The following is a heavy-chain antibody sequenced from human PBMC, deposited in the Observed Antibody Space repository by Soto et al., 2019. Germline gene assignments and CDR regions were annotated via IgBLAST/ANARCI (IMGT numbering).Heavy chain of an antibody. CDR3: ARVITGTGYYFDY. CDR1: GYSISSGYY. V-gene: IGHV4-38-2*01. J-gene: IGHJ4*02. CDR2: IYHSGST. Sequence: LSLTCAVSGYSISSGYYWGWIRQPPGKGLEWIGSIYHSGSTYYNPSLKSRVTISVDTSKNQFSLKLSSVTAADTAVYYCARVITGTGYYFDYWGQGTPVPVSS. D-gene: IGHD1-7*01.